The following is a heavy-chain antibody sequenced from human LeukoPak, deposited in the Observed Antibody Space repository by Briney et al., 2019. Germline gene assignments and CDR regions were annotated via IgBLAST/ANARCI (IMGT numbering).Heavy chain of an antibody. Sequence: SETLSLTCAVYGGTFSGYYLSWIRQPPGKGLEWIGEINHSGSTNYNPSLKSRVTISVDTSKNQFSLMLSSMTAADTAVYYCARYRYCSSTSCYRGASMWFDPWGQGTLVTVSS. J-gene: IGHJ5*02. CDR3: ARYRYCSSTSCYRGASMWFDP. D-gene: IGHD2-2*01. CDR1: GGTFSGYY. V-gene: IGHV4-34*01. CDR2: INHSGST.